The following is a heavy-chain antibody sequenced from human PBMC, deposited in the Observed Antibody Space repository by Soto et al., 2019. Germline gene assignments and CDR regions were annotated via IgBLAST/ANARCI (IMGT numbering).Heavy chain of an antibody. CDR2: IIPILGIA. J-gene: IGHJ4*02. Sequence: SVKVSCKASGYTFTSYGISWVRQAPGQGLEWMGRIIPILGIANYAQKFQGRVTITADKSTSTAYMELSSLRSEGTAVYYCARDNKSTHYYGSGSYSYYFDYWGQGTLVTVSS. V-gene: IGHV1-69*04. CDR1: GYTFTSYG. D-gene: IGHD3-10*01. CDR3: ARDNKSTHYYGSGSYSYYFDY.